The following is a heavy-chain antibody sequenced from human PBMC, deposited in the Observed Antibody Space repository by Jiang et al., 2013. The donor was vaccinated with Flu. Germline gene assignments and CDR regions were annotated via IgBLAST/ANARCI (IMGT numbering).Heavy chain of an antibody. V-gene: IGHV1-3*01. CDR2: INAVNGDT. J-gene: IGHJ4*02. CDR3: ARDHRSGGWVVSPDN. CDR1: GYTFSNFA. Sequence: SGAEVKRPGASVTVSCKASGYTFSNFAMHWVRQAPGERLEWMGWINAVNGDTQYSQTFQDRITINMDTSASTVYMELSSLRSEDTAMYYCARDHRSGGWVVSPDNWGQGTLVTVSS. D-gene: IGHD6-19*01.